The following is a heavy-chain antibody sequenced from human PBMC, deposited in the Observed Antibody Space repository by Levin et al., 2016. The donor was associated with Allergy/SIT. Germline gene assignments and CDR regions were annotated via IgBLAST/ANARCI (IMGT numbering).Heavy chain of an antibody. Sequence: SETLSLTCTVSGGSISSYYWNWIRQPPGKGLEWIGYIYYSGSANYNPSLKSRVTISVDTSKNQFSLQLSSVTPADTAVYYCARGGTTETTSYGVDVWGLGTTVTVSS. CDR1: GGSISSYY. V-gene: IGHV4-59*01. CDR3: ARGGTTETTSYGVDV. J-gene: IGHJ6*02. CDR2: IYYSGSA. D-gene: IGHD1-1*01.